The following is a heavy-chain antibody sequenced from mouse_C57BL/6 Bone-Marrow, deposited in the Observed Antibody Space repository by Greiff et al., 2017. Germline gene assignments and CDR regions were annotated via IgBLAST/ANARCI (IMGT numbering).Heavy chain of an antibody. J-gene: IGHJ2*01. D-gene: IGHD1-1*01. CDR1: GYTFTDYY. CDR3: ARVTTVVAYYFDY. CDR2: IYPGSGNT. V-gene: IGHV1-76*01. Sequence: VQLQQSGAELVRPGASVKLSCKASGYTFTDYYINWVKQRPGQGLEWIARIYPGSGNTYYNEKFKGKATLTAEKSSSTAYMQLSSLTSEDSAVYFCARVTTVVAYYFDYWGQGTTLTVSS.